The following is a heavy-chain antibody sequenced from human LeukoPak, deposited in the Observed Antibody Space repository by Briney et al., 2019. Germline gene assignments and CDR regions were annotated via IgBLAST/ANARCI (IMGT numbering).Heavy chain of an antibody. Sequence: ASVKVSCKVSGYTLTELSMHWVRQAPGKGLEWMGGFDPEDGGTIYAQKFQGRVTMTEDTSTDTAYMELSSLRSEDTAVYYCATGGGVMGYNWFDPWGQGTLVTVSS. D-gene: IGHD3-16*01. J-gene: IGHJ5*02. CDR1: GYTLTELS. CDR3: ATGGGVMGYNWFDP. V-gene: IGHV1-24*01. CDR2: FDPEDGGT.